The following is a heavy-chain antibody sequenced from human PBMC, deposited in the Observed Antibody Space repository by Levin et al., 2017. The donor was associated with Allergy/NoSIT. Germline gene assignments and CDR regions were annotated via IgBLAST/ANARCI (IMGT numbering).Heavy chain of an antibody. CDR3: ASSSRDGYQLTYWYFDL. CDR1: GFTFSSYS. D-gene: IGHD5-24*01. CDR2: ISSSSSYI. J-gene: IGHJ2*01. Sequence: MSGGSLRLSCAASGFTFSSYSMNWVRQAPGKGLEWVSSISSSSSYIYYADSVKGRFTISRDNAKNSLYLQMNSLRAEDTAVYYCASSSRDGYQLTYWYFDLWGRGTLVTVSS. V-gene: IGHV3-21*01.